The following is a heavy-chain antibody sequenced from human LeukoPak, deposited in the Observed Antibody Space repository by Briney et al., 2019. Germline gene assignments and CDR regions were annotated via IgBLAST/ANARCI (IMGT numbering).Heavy chain of an antibody. V-gene: IGHV3-23*01. D-gene: IGHD6-13*01. CDR2: ISGSGGST. Sequence: GGSLRLSCAASGFTFSSYAMSWVRQAPGKGMEWVSAISGSGGSTYYADSVKGRFTISRDNSKNTLYLQMNSLRAEDTAVYYCAKEEGIAEAGLAFDPWGQGTLVTVSS. J-gene: IGHJ5*02. CDR1: GFTFSSYA. CDR3: AKEEGIAEAGLAFDP.